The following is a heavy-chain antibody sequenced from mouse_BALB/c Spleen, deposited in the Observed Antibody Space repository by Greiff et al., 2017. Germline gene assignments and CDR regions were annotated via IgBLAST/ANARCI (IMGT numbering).Heavy chain of an antibody. J-gene: IGHJ2*01. CDR3: ARGVYYRYDELVFDY. V-gene: IGHV3-2*02. Sequence: EVQLQESGPGLVKPSQSLSLTCTVTGYSITSDYAWNWIRQFPGNKLEWMGYISYSGSTSYNPSLKSRISITRDTSKNQFFLQLNSVTTEDTATYYCARGVYYRYDELVFDYWGQGTTLTVSS. CDR1: GYSITSDYA. CDR2: ISYSGST. D-gene: IGHD2-14*01.